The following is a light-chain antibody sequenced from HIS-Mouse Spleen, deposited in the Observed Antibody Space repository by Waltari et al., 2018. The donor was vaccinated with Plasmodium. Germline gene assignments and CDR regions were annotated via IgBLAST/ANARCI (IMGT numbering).Light chain of an antibody. V-gene: IGLV5-37*01. CDR1: SDINVGSYN. CDR3: MIWPSNASGV. J-gene: IGLJ3*02. CDR2: YYSDSDK. Sequence: QPVLTQPPSSSASPGESARLTCTLPSDINVGSYNIYWYQQKPGCPPMYLLYYYSDSDKGQGSGVPIRFSGSKDASANAAILLVSGLQSEDEADYYCMIWPSNASGVFGGGTKLTVL.